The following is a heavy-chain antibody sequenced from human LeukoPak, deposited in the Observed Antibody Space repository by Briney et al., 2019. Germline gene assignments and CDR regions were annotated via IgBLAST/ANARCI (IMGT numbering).Heavy chain of an antibody. Sequence: SETLSLTCTVSGGSISSSSYYWGWIRQPPGKGLEWIGSICYSGSTYYNPSLKSRVTISVDTSKNQFSLKLSSVTAADTAVYYCARAQYYDFWSGYPKVNWFDPWGQGTLVTVSS. J-gene: IGHJ5*02. D-gene: IGHD3-3*01. CDR2: ICYSGST. CDR1: GGSISSSSYY. CDR3: ARAQYYDFWSGYPKVNWFDP. V-gene: IGHV4-39*07.